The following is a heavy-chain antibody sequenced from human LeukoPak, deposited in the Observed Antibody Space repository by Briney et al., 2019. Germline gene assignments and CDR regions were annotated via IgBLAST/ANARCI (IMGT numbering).Heavy chain of an antibody. D-gene: IGHD3-9*01. Sequence: ASVKVSCKASGYTFTSYYMHWVRQAPGQGLEWMGIINPSGGSTSYAQKFQGRVTMTRDMSTSTVYMELSSLRSEDTAVYYCARDYDILTGYGPSYYYYMDVWGKGTTVTVSS. J-gene: IGHJ6*03. CDR3: ARDYDILTGYGPSYYYYMDV. V-gene: IGHV1-46*01. CDR1: GYTFTSYY. CDR2: INPSGGST.